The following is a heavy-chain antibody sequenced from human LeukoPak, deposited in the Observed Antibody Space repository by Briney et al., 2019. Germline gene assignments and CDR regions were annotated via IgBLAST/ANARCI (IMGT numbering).Heavy chain of an antibody. V-gene: IGHV3-30-3*01. D-gene: IGHD3-22*01. Sequence: GRSLRLSCAASGFTFSSYAMHWVRQAPGKGLEWVAVISYDGSNKYYADSVKGRFTISRDNSKNTLYLQMNSLRAEDTAVYYCARGDPQLNYDSSGYLGGYFDYWGQGTLVTVSS. CDR1: GFTFSSYA. CDR3: ARGDPQLNYDSSGYLGGYFDY. J-gene: IGHJ4*02. CDR2: ISYDGSNK.